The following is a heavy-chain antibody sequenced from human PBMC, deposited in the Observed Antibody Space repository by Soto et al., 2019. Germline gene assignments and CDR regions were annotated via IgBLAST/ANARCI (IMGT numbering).Heavy chain of an antibody. J-gene: IGHJ6*03. CDR1: GYSFTSYC. D-gene: IGHD2-2*01. CDR2: IYPGDSDT. V-gene: IGHV5-51*01. Sequence: ESLKISCKSSGYSFTSYCIGWVRQMPGKGLEWMGIIYPGDSDTRYSPSFQGQVTISADKSISTAYLQWSSLKASDTAMYYCARENIVVVPAATVGYYYYMDVWGKGTTVTVSS. CDR3: ARENIVVVPAATVGYYYYMDV.